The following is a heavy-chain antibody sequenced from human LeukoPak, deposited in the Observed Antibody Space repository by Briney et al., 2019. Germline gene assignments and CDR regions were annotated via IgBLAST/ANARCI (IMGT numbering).Heavy chain of an antibody. J-gene: IGHJ4*02. CDR2: INHSGST. Sequence: PSETLSINCAEYGWSFSGFYWSWIRQPPGKGLEWIGEINHSGSTNYNPSLKSRVTISVDTTKSQFSLKLSSVAAADPAVYYRASSSDYSSFDYWGQGTMVTVSS. CDR1: GWSFSGFY. V-gene: IGHV4-34*01. CDR3: ASSSDYSSFDY. D-gene: IGHD4-11*01.